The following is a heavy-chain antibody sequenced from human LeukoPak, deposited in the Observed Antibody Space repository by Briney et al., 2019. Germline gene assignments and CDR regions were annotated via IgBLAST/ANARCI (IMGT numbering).Heavy chain of an antibody. J-gene: IGHJ4*02. CDR3: ASLLLRPTDY. V-gene: IGHV1-69*13. Sequence: ASVKVSFKASGGAFSSYAISWVRQAPGQGLEWMGGIIPIFGTANYAQKFQGRVTITADESTSTAYMELSSLRSEDTAVYYCASLLLRPTDYWGQGTLVTVSS. D-gene: IGHD3-22*01. CDR2: IIPIFGTA. CDR1: GGAFSSYA.